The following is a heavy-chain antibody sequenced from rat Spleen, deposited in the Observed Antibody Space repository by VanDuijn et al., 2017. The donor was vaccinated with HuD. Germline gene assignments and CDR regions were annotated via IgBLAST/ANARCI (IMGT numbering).Heavy chain of an antibody. CDR1: GFSLTSNS. V-gene: IGHV2-1*01. J-gene: IGHJ1*01. CDR2: IWGYGNT. CDR3: IREDWYFDF. Sequence: QVQLKESGPGLVQFSQTLSLTCTVSGFSLTSNSVHWVRQPPGKGLEWMGGIWGYGNTEYKSTLKSRLSISRDTSKSQVFLKMNSLQIDDTAIYFCIREDWYFDFWGPGTMVTVSS. D-gene: IGHD1-11*01.